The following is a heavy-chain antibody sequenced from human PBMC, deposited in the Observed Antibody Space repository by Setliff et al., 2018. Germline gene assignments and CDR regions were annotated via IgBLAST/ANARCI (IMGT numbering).Heavy chain of an antibody. V-gene: IGHV4-39*02. Sequence: SETLSLTCTVSGGSISSSSYYWGWIRQPPGKGLEWIGTIYYSGSTYYNPSLKSRVTMSVDTSKNHFSLKLTSVTAADTALYYCARGGSSGWYGGAFDMWGQGTMVTVSS. D-gene: IGHD6-19*01. CDR3: ARGGSSGWYGGAFDM. CDR2: IYYSGST. CDR1: GGSISSSSYY. J-gene: IGHJ3*02.